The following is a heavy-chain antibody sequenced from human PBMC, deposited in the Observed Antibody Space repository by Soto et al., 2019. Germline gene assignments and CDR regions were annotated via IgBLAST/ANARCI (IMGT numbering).Heavy chain of an antibody. CDR3: ASGLYVAAAGKDNWFDP. Sequence: GGSLRLSCAASGFTFSSYWRHWVRQAPGKVLVWVSRINSDGSSTSYADSVKGRFTISRDNAKNTLYLQMNSLRAEVTAVYYCASGLYVAAAGKDNWFDPWGQGTLVTVSS. CDR2: INSDGSST. D-gene: IGHD6-13*01. J-gene: IGHJ5*02. V-gene: IGHV3-74*01. CDR1: GFTFSSYW.